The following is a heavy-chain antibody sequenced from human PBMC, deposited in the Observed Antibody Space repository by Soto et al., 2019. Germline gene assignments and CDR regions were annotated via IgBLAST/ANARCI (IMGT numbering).Heavy chain of an antibody. D-gene: IGHD3-10*01. CDR3: AFNSGSGSYYFDY. V-gene: IGHV3-23*01. Sequence: EVQLLESGGGLVQPGGSLRLSCAASGFTFSSYAMWWVRQAPGKGLECVSAISGGGETTYYAYSVKGRFTISRDNSKNTLYLQMNSLRAEDTAVSYCAFNSGSGSYYFDYWGQGTLVTVSS. J-gene: IGHJ4*02. CDR2: ISGGGETT. CDR1: GFTFSSYA.